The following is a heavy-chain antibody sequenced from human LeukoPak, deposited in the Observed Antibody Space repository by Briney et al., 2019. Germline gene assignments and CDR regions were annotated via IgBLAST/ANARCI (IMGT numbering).Heavy chain of an antibody. CDR3: PRMEFLTDYFDY. CDR2: IYYSGNT. J-gene: IGHJ4*02. D-gene: IGHD3-9*01. CDR1: GGSLSAYY. V-gene: IGHV4-59*12. Sequence: PEALSVTRIDSGGSLSAYYWRSVWQPPPTKLEWIGYIYYSGNTNNNLSLKSRVDISVDTTKNHFSLILRRVSATARALSYRPRMEFLTDYFDYWGQGTLVSGSS.